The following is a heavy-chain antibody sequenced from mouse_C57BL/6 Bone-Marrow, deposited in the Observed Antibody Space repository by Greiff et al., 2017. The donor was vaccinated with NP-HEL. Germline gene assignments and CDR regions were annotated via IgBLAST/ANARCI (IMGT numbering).Heavy chain of an antibody. CDR1: GFTFSNYW. D-gene: IGHD4-1*01. CDR3: TDWEGRRSWFAY. CDR2: IRLKSDNYAT. Sequence: EVKVEESGGGLVQPGGSMKLSCVASGFTFSNYWMNWVRQSPEKGLEWVAQIRLKSDNYATHYAESVKGRFTISRDDSKSSVYLQMNNLRAEDTGIYYCTDWEGRRSWFAYWGQGTLVTVSA. V-gene: IGHV6-3*01. J-gene: IGHJ3*01.